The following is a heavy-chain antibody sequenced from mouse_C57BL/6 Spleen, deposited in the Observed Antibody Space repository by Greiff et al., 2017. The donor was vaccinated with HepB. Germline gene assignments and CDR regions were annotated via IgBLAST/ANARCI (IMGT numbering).Heavy chain of an antibody. J-gene: IGHJ1*03. V-gene: IGHV5-17*01. CDR1: GFTFSDYG. CDR3: ARYYGPWYFDV. CDR2: ISSGSSTI. D-gene: IGHD1-1*01. Sequence: DVQLVESGGGLVKPGGSLKLSCAASGFTFSDYGMHWVRQAPEKGLEWVAYISSGSSTIYYADTVKGRFTISRDNAKNTLFLQMTSLRSEDTAMYYCARYYGPWYFDVWGTGTTVTVSS.